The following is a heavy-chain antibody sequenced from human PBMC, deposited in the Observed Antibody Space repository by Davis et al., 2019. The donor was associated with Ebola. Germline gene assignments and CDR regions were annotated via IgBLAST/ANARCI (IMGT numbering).Heavy chain of an antibody. CDR3: ARQLPMTPLDY. CDR2: IYYSGST. CDR1: GFSVSNSY. Sequence: GSLRLSCAASGFSVSNSYMSWIRQPPGKGLEWIGSIYYSGSTYYNPSLKSRVTISVDTSKNQFSLKLSSVTAADTAVYYCARQLPMTPLDYWGQGTLVTVSS. V-gene: IGHV4-39*01. J-gene: IGHJ4*02.